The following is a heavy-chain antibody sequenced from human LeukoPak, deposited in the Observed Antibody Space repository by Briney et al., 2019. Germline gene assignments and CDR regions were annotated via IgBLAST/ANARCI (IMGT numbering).Heavy chain of an antibody. Sequence: SETLSLTCAVSGGSISSGGYSWSWIRQPPGKGLEWIGYIYHSGSTYYNPSLKSRVTISVDRSKYQFSLKLSSVTAADTAVYYCARVGYSNPNWFDPWGQGTLVTVSS. D-gene: IGHD4-11*01. CDR2: IYHSGST. J-gene: IGHJ5*02. CDR3: ARVGYSNPNWFDP. V-gene: IGHV4-30-2*01. CDR1: GGSISSGGYS.